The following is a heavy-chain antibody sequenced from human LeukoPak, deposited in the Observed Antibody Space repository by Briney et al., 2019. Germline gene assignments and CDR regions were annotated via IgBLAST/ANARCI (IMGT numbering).Heavy chain of an antibody. V-gene: IGHV3-20*04. CDR3: ARDRGDYYDSSGYYDPGYFQH. J-gene: IGHJ1*01. CDR2: INWNGGST. D-gene: IGHD3-22*01. Sequence: GGSLRLSCAASGFTFDDYGMSWVRQAPGKGLEWVSGINWNGGSTGYADSVKGRFTISKDNAKNSLYLQMNSLRAEDTVLYYCARDRGDYYDSSGYYDPGYFQHWGQGTLVTVSS. CDR1: GFTFDDYG.